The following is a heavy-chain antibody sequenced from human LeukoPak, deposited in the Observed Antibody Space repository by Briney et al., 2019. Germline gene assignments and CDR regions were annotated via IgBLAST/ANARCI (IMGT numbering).Heavy chain of an antibody. D-gene: IGHD6-13*01. Sequence: NPSETLSLTCTVSGGSIRSYYWSWIRQPPGKGLEWIAYMYYSGSTNYNPSLKSRVTISVDTSKNQFSLKLSSVTAADTAVYYCASGNLPIAAAATFDYWGQGTLVTVSS. J-gene: IGHJ4*02. CDR3: ASGNLPIAAAATFDY. CDR2: MYYSGST. V-gene: IGHV4-59*01. CDR1: GGSIRSYY.